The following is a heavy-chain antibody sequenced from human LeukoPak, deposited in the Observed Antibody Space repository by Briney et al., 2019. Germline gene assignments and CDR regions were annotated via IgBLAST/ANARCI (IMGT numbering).Heavy chain of an antibody. V-gene: IGHV3-48*01. D-gene: IGHD2-2*01. J-gene: IGHJ4*02. CDR1: GFTFSGYS. Sequence: PGGSLRLSCAASGFTFSGYSMNWVRQAPGKGLEWVSYISSSSSTIYYADSVKGRFTISRDNSKNTLYLQMNSLRAEDTAVYYCAKDYRLVPAAPFDYWGQGTLVTVSS. CDR3: AKDYRLVPAAPFDY. CDR2: ISSSSSTI.